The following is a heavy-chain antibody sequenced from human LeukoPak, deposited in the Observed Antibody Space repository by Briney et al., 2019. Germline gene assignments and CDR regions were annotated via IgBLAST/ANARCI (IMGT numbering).Heavy chain of an antibody. V-gene: IGHV3-21*01. J-gene: IGHJ4*02. CDR3: ARYPFNEVTTPGY. Sequence: GGSLRLSCAASGFTFSSYAMSWVRQAPGKGLEWVSSISSSSSYIYYADSVKGRFTISRDNAKNSLYLQMNSLRAEDTAVYYCARYPFNEVTTPGYWGQGTLVTVSS. D-gene: IGHD4-17*01. CDR1: GFTFSSYA. CDR2: ISSSSSYI.